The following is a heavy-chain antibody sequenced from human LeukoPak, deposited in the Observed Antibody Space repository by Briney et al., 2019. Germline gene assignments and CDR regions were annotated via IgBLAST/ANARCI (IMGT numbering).Heavy chain of an antibody. D-gene: IGHD3-16*01. CDR3: ARRRTIGDYDY. J-gene: IGHJ4*02. Sequence: GGSLRLSCVASGFTFSNYWMHWVRQAPGKGLMWAARISYDGSSTDHADSVKGRFTISRDNAKNTLYLQMNSLRVEDTGVYYCARRRTIGDYDYWGQGTLVTVSS. CDR2: ISYDGSST. CDR1: GFTFSNYW. V-gene: IGHV3-74*01.